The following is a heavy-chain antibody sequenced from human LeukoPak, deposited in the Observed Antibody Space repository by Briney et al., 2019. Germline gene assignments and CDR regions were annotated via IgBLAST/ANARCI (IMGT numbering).Heavy chain of an antibody. CDR2: ISAYNGNT. Sequence: ASVMVSCKASGYSFTSYGISWVRQAPGHGLEWMGWISAYNGNTNYAQRLQGRVTMTTDTSTSTAYMELRSLTSDDTAVYYCARVPSGGPFDYWGQGTLVTVSS. J-gene: IGHJ4*02. CDR1: GYSFTSYG. CDR3: ARVPSGGPFDY. V-gene: IGHV1-18*01. D-gene: IGHD2-15*01.